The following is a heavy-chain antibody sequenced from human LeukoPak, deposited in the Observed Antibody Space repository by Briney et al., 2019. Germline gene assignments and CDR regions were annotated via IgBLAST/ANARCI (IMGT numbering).Heavy chain of an antibody. D-gene: IGHD3-16*01. V-gene: IGHV3-74*01. J-gene: IGHJ6*03. Sequence: GGSLRLSCAASGFTFSAYWMHWVRQAPGKGLVWVSRINTDGSSPTYAASVKGRFTISRDNAKNTLYLQMNSLTAEDTAVYYCAKDSGRSLGDMDVWGKGTTVTVSS. CDR1: GFTFSAYW. CDR2: INTDGSSP. CDR3: AKDSGRSLGDMDV.